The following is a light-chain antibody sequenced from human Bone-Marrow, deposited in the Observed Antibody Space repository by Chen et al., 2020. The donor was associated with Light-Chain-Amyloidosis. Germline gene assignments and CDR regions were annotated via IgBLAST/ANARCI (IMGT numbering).Light chain of an antibody. Sequence: EIVLTQSPGTLSLSPGEGANLSCRASQTISSNYLNWYPQKFVQAPRLLIYGSSSRATGIPDRFTGSGSGTDFTLTINRLEPEDFAMYYCQQYGTSPLTFGGGTKVEIK. CDR3: QQYGTSPLT. CDR1: QTISSNY. V-gene: IGKV3-20*01. CDR2: GSS. J-gene: IGKJ4*01.